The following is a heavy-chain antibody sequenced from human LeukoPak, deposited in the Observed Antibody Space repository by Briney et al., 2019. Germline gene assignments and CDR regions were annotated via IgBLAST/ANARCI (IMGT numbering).Heavy chain of an antibody. CDR1: GGSISSYY. V-gene: IGHV4-59*08. CDR3: ARSPAVAGTYYFDY. D-gene: IGHD6-19*01. Sequence: SETLSLTCTVSGGSISSYYWSWTRQPPGKGLEWIGYIYYSGSTNYNPSLKSRVTISVDTSKNQFSLKLSSVTAADTAVYYCARSPAVAGTYYFDYWGQGTLVTVSS. J-gene: IGHJ4*02. CDR2: IYYSGST.